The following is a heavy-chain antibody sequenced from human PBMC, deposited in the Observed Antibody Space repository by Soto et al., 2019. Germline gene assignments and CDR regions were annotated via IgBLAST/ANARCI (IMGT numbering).Heavy chain of an antibody. CDR3: ARAAGGASDAFDI. CDR2: ISSSSSYV. J-gene: IGHJ3*02. Sequence: GGSLRLSCAASGFTFSSYSMHWVRQAPGKGLEWVSSISSSSSYVYYADSVKGRFTISRDNAKNSLYLQMNSLRAEDTAVYYCARAAGGASDAFDIWGQGTMVTVSS. V-gene: IGHV3-21*01. D-gene: IGHD6-13*01. CDR1: GFTFSSYS.